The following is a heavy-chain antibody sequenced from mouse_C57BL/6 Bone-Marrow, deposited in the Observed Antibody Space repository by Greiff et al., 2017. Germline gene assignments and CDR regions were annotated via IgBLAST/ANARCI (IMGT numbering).Heavy chain of an antibody. V-gene: IGHV1-54*01. CDR1: GYAFTNYL. J-gene: IGHJ1*03. CDR3: AREDNWYFDV. CDR2: INPGSGGT. Sequence: VKLQQSGAELVRPGTSVKVSCKASGYAFTNYLIEWVKQRPGQGLEWIGVINPGSGGTNYNEKFKGKATLTADKSSSTAYMQLSSLTSEDSAVYFCAREDNWYFDVWGTGTTVTVSS.